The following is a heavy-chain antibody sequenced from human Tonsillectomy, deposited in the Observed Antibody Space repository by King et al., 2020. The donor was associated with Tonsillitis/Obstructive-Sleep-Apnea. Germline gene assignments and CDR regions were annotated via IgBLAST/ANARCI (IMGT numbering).Heavy chain of an antibody. CDR2: ISAYNGDT. CDR3: ARDSRSHYYDTSGYYTFEY. Sequence: QVQLVESGAEVKKPGASVKVSCKASGYTFSTYGISWVRQAPGQGLEWMGRISAYNGDTNYAQKLQDRVTMTTDTSTSTAYMEVRSLRSDDTAVYYCARDSRSHYYDTSGYYTFEYWGQGTLVTVSS. CDR1: GYTFSTYG. V-gene: IGHV1-18*01. D-gene: IGHD3-22*01. J-gene: IGHJ4*02.